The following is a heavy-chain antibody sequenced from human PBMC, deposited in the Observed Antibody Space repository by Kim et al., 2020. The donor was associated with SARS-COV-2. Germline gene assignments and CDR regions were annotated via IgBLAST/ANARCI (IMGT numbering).Heavy chain of an antibody. CDR3: ARDQELYTDTMVRGKLDY. D-gene: IGHD3-10*01. V-gene: IGHV3-30-3*01. Sequence: GGSLRLSCAASGFTFSSYAMHWVRQAPGKGLEWVAVISYDGSNEYYADSVKGRFTISRDNSKNTLYLQMNSLRAEDTAVYYCARDQELYTDTMVRGKLDYWGQGTLVTVSS. CDR2: ISYDGSNE. J-gene: IGHJ4*02. CDR1: GFTFSSYA.